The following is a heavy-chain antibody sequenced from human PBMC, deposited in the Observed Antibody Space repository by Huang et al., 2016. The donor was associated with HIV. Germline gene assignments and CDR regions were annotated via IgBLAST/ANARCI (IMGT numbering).Heavy chain of an antibody. J-gene: IGHJ5*02. Sequence: DVQLVESGGGLVKPGGSLRLSCAASGFSFDSFAMHWVRQAPGKGREWVASIMARSSFKDYAVSLTGRCTVSRDNAKNSLYLQMNSLRPEDTAVYYCVRENYGSGSTLHWFDPWGQGTLVTVSS. CDR1: GFSFDSFA. CDR3: VRENYGSGSTLHWFDP. CDR2: IMARSSFK. D-gene: IGHD3-10*01. V-gene: IGHV3-21*01.